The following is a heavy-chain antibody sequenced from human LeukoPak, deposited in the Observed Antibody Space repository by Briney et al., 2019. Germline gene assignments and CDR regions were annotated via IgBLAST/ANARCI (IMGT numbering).Heavy chain of an antibody. CDR3: ARGQTYYYGSRSFGSRDPDSEEIDY. V-gene: IGHV4-39*07. CDR2: FLYSGRT. J-gene: IGHJ4*02. D-gene: IGHD3-10*01. CDR1: GASISSSIDY. Sequence: SETLSLTCFVSGASISSSIDYWGWIRQPPGRGLEWIGCFLYSGRTYYNLFLKSRVPISVETSKNHFFLKLSVFTAADTAVFYCARGQTYYYGSRSFGSRDPDSEEIDYWGQGTPVTVSS.